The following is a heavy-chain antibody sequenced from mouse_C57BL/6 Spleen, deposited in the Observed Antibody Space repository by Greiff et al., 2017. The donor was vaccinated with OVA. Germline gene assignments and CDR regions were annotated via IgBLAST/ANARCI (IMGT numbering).Heavy chain of an antibody. Sequence: EVQLQQPGPELVKPGASVKMSCKASGYTFTDYYMHWVKQSHGKSLEWIGYIYPNNGGNGYNQKFKGKATLTVDKSSSTAYMELRSLTSEDSAVYCGAREEGTAVVGDWFAYWGQGALVTVSA. CDR1: GYTFTDYY. V-gene: IGHV1-34*01. CDR3: AREEGTAVVGDWFAY. J-gene: IGHJ3*01. D-gene: IGHD1-1*01. CDR2: IYPNNGGN.